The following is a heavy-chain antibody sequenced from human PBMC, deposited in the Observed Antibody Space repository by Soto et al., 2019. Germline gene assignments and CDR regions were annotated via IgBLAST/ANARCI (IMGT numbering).Heavy chain of an antibody. CDR1: GFTFSSYG. Sequence: GGSLRLSCAASGFTFSSYGMHWVRQAPGKGLEWVAVISYDGSNKYYADSVKGRFTISRDNSKNTLYLQMNSLRAEDTAVYYCAKGRMEWLLHYNWFDPWGQGTLVTVSS. CDR2: ISYDGSNK. D-gene: IGHD3-3*01. V-gene: IGHV3-30*18. J-gene: IGHJ5*02. CDR3: AKGRMEWLLHYNWFDP.